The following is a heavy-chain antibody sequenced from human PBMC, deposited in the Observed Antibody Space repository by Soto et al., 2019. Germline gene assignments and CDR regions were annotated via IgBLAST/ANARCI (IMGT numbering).Heavy chain of an antibody. CDR1: GDTFTRYY. J-gene: IGHJ5*02. Sequence: RASVKVSFKAPGDTFTRYYLNWLRQAPGQGLEWMGVINPHGGSTKYAQKFQGRITMTRDTSRSTVYMELSSLRSDDTAIYYCARSSGGNFGIIIEGSNWFDPWGQGTLVTVSS. V-gene: IGHV1-46*01. CDR2: INPHGGST. CDR3: ARSSGGNFGIIIEGSNWFDP. D-gene: IGHD3-3*01.